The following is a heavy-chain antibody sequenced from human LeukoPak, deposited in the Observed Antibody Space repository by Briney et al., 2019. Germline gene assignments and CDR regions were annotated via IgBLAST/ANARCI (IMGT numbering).Heavy chain of an antibody. CDR3: ARWVLPNGYSGYDPPFFGY. Sequence: PSETLSLTCAVYGGSFSGYYWSWIRQPPGKGLEWIGEINHSGSTNYNPSLKSRVTISVDTSKNQFSLKLSSVTAADTAVCYCARWVLPNGYSGYDPPFFGYWGQGTLVTVSS. CDR1: GGSFSGYY. D-gene: IGHD5-12*01. CDR2: INHSGST. V-gene: IGHV4-34*01. J-gene: IGHJ4*02.